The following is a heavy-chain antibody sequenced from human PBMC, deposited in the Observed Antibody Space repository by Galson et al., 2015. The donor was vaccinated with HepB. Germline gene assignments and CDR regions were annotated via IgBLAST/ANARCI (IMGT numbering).Heavy chain of an antibody. V-gene: IGHV2-5*02. J-gene: IGHJ5*02. CDR1: GFSLSTSGVG. D-gene: IGHD3-22*01. CDR3: ARRSLDSTGLYYHWFDP. Sequence: PALVKPTQTLTLTCTFSGFSLSTSGVGVAWIRQPPGKALEWLTLIYWDGDKRYNPSLKNRLTIAKDTSKNQVVLTMTNMDPVDTGTYYCARRSLDSTGLYYHWFDPWGQGTLVTVSS. CDR2: IYWDGDK.